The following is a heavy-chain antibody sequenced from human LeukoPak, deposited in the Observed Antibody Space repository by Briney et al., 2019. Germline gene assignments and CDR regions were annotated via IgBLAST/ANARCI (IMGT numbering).Heavy chain of an antibody. CDR2: ISGSGGST. CDR3: AKDHGVPLLWFGESATFAD. V-gene: IGHV3-23*01. Sequence: GGSLRLSCAASGFTFSSYWMSWVRQAPGKGLEWVSAISGSGGSTYYADSVKGRFTISRDNSKNTLYLQMNSLRAEDTAVYYCAKDHGVPLLWFGESATFADWGQGTLVTVSS. D-gene: IGHD3-10*01. CDR1: GFTFSSYW. J-gene: IGHJ4*02.